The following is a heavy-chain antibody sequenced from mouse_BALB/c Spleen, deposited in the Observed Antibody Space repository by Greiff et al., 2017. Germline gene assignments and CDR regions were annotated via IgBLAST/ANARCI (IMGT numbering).Heavy chain of an antibody. V-gene: IGHV5-17*02. D-gene: IGHD1-2*01. Sequence: EVMLVESGGGLVQPGGSRKLSCAASGFTFSSFGMHWVRQAPEKGLVWVAYISSGSSTIYYADTVKGRFTISRDNPKNTLFLQMTSLRSEDTAMYYCARGNYGYDYWGQGTTLTVSS. J-gene: IGHJ2*01. CDR3: ARGNYGYDY. CDR2: ISSGSSTI. CDR1: GFTFSSFG.